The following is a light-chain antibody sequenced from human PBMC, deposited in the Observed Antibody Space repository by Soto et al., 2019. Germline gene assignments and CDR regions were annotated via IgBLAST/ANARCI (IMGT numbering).Light chain of an antibody. CDR1: RTITMY. CDR2: AAS. V-gene: IGKV1-39*01. J-gene: IGKJ3*01. Sequence: DIQMTQSPSSLSASVGDRVTITGRASRTITMYLNWYQQKSGQAPKLLINAASTLRSGVPSRFSGTGSWKDLAVAVDSLQPEDFATYHCQQSYNSLFNVGPGAQVDI. CDR3: QQSYNSLFN.